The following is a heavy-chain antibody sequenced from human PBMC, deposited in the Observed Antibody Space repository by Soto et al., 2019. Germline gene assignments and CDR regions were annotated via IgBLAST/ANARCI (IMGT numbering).Heavy chain of an antibody. V-gene: IGHV2-5*02. CDR3: AASRTPLNIPRDAFDI. CDR1: GFSLSTSGVG. J-gene: IGHJ3*02. Sequence: QITLKESGPTLVKPTQTLTLTCTFSGFSLSTSGVGVGWIRQPPGKPLEWLALIDWDDDKRYSPSLKSRHTNTRDTTNNQVVLTITCSDPVDTATYYCAASRTPLNIPRDAFDIWGQGTMGAVSS. CDR2: IDWDDDK. D-gene: IGHD2-21*01.